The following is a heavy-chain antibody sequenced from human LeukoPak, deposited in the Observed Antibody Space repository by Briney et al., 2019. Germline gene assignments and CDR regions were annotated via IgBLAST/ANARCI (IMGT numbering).Heavy chain of an antibody. D-gene: IGHD3-3*01. J-gene: IGHJ4*02. V-gene: IGHV1-2*02. CDR3: ARGYYDFWSGSSGDAFDI. CDR1: GYTFTGYY. CDR2: INPNSGGT. Sequence: ASVKVSCKASGYTFTGYYMHWVRQAPGQGLEWMGWINPNSGGTNYAQKFQGRVTMTRDTSISTAYMELSRLRSDDTAVYYCARGYYDFWSGSSGDAFDIWGQGTLATVSS.